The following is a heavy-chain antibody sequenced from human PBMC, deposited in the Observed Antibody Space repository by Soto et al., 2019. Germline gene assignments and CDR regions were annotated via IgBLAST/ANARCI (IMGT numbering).Heavy chain of an antibody. Sequence: GESLKIPCKASGYSFTSYWIGWVRQMPGKGLEWMGIIYPGDSDTRYRPSLLGQVTISADKSISTAYLQWSSLKASDTAIYYCARAIEMATIGWFDPWGQGTLVTVSS. D-gene: IGHD5-12*01. J-gene: IGHJ5*02. V-gene: IGHV5-51*01. CDR1: GYSFTSYW. CDR3: ARAIEMATIGWFDP. CDR2: IYPGDSDT.